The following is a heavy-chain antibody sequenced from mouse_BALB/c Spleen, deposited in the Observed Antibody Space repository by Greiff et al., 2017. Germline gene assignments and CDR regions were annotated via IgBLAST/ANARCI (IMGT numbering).Heavy chain of an antibody. D-gene: IGHD6-1*01. Sequence: QVHVKQSGPQLVRPGASVKISCKASGYSFTSYWMHWVKQRPGQGLEWIGMIDPSDSETRLNQKFKDKATLTVDKSSSTAYMQLSSPTSEDSAVYYCARASIGGFAYWGQGTLVTVSA. CDR1: GYSFTSYW. CDR2: IDPSDSET. CDR3: ARASIGGFAY. V-gene: IGHV1S127*01. J-gene: IGHJ3*01.